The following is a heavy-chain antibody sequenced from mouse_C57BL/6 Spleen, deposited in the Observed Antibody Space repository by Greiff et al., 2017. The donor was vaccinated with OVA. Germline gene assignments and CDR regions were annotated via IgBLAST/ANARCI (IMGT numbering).Heavy chain of an antibody. J-gene: IGHJ2*01. V-gene: IGHV5-6*01. CDR1: GFTFSSYG. CDR2: ISSGGSYT. D-gene: IGHD4-1*02. CDR3: ARDNWDY. Sequence: EVHLVESGGDLVKPGGSLKLSCAASGFTFSSYGMSWVRQTPDKRLEWVATISSGGSYTYYPDSVKGRFTISRDNAKNTLYLRMSSLKSEDTAMYYCARDNWDYWGQGTTLTVSS.